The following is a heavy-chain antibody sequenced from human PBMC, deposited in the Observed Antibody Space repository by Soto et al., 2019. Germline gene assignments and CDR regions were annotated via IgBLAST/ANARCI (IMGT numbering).Heavy chain of an antibody. CDR3: ARVHYYDSSGYSRIYYFDY. CDR2: IYPGDSDT. CDR1: GYSFTSYW. Sequence: GESLKISCKGSGYSFTSYWIGWVRQMPGKGLEWMGIIYPGDSDTRYSPSFQGQVTISADKSISTAYLQWSSLKASDTAMYYCARVHYYDSSGYSRIYYFDYWGQGTLVTVSS. J-gene: IGHJ4*02. D-gene: IGHD3-22*01. V-gene: IGHV5-51*01.